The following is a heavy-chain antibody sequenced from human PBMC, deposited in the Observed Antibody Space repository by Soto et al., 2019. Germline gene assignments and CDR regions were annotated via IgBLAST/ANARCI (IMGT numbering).Heavy chain of an antibody. D-gene: IGHD3-3*01. J-gene: IGHJ4*02. V-gene: IGHV4-39*01. CDR1: GGSISSSSYY. Sequence: SETLSLTCTVSGGSISSSSYYWGWIRQPPGKGLEWIGSIYYSGSTYYNPSLKSRVTISVDTSKNQFSLKLSSVTAADTAVYYCARLYYDFWSNGYFDYWGQGTLVTVSS. CDR2: IYYSGST. CDR3: ARLYYDFWSNGYFDY.